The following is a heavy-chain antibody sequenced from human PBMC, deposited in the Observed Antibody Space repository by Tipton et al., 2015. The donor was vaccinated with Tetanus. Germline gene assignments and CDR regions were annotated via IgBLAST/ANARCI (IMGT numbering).Heavy chain of an antibody. CDR1: GASIGNISYY. V-gene: IGHV4-61*01. Sequence: TLSLTCTVSGASIGNISYYWSWIRQPPGKGLEWIGYTYYSGSTGYNPSLKSRVTISIDSSKNQFSLKLTSVTAADTAVYYCARDERYGDYASWGQGALVTVSS. J-gene: IGHJ5*02. D-gene: IGHD4-17*01. CDR2: TYYSGST. CDR3: ARDERYGDYAS.